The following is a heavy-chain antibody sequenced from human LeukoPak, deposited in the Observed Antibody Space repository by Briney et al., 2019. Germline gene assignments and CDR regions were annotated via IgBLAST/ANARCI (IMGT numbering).Heavy chain of an antibody. V-gene: IGHV4-31*03. J-gene: IGHJ5*02. CDR2: IYYSGST. CDR3: AAYYYDSSGYNWFDP. Sequence: PSQTLSLTCTVSGGSISSGNYYWSWIRQHPGKGLEWIGYIYYSGSTYYNPSLKSRVTISVDTSKNQFSLKLSSVTAADTAVYYCAAYYYDSSGYNWFDPWGQGTLVTVSS. CDR1: GGSISSGNYY. D-gene: IGHD3-22*01.